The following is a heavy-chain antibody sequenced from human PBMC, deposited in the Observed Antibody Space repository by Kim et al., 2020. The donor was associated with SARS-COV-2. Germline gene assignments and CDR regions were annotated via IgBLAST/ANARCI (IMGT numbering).Heavy chain of an antibody. D-gene: IGHD1-26*01. Sequence: STCYADSVKGRFTISRDNSKNTRYLQMNSLRAEDRAVYYCARLEVGALDYWGQGTLVTVSS. CDR3: ARLEVGALDY. J-gene: IGHJ4*02. V-gene: IGHV3-53*01. CDR2: ST.